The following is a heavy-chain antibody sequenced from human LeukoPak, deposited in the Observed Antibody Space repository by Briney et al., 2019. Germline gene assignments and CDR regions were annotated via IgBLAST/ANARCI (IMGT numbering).Heavy chain of an antibody. V-gene: IGHV3-7*01. J-gene: IGHJ4*02. D-gene: IGHD4-17*01. CDR3: VRGNGAY. CDR1: GFTFSNYW. CDR2: IKQDGSEK. Sequence: GGSLGLSCAASGFTFSNYWMTWVRQAPGKGLEWVANIKQDGSEKYYVDSVKGRFTISRDNAKKSLYLQMNSLRAEDTAVYYCVRGNGAYWGQGTLVTVSS.